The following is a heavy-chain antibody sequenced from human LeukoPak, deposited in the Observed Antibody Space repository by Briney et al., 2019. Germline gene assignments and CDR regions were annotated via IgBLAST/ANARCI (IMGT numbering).Heavy chain of an antibody. J-gene: IGHJ4*02. D-gene: IGHD1-20*01. CDR3: ASPVPNWNDYFGY. CDR2: IYYSGST. V-gene: IGHV4-59*01. Sequence: SETLSLTCTVSGGSISSYYWSWIRQPPGKGLEWIGYIYYSGSTNYNPSLKSRATISVDTSKNQFSLKLSSVTASDTAVYYCASPVPNWNDYFGYWGQGALVTVSS. CDR1: GGSISSYY.